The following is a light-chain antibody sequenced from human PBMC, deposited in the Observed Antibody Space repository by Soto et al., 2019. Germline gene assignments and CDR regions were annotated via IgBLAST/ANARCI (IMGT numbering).Light chain of an antibody. CDR1: QSVSSSH. CDR2: GAS. J-gene: IGKJ4*01. V-gene: IGKV3-20*01. CDR3: QQYGSSLT. Sequence: DIVLTQSPGTLSLSPGERATLSCRASQSVSSSHLAWYQQKPGQAPRLFIYGASSRATGIPDRFSGSGAGTDDTHTISRLQPEDFAVYYFQQYGSSLTFGGRTKVELK.